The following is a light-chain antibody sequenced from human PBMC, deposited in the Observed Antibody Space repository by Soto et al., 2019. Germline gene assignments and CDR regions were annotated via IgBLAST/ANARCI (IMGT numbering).Light chain of an antibody. CDR3: QQSSNLIT. CDR1: QSVGRN. CDR2: TTS. J-gene: IGKJ5*01. Sequence: SPGTLSLVIGIRFTLSCRPSQSVGRNFAWYQQQPGPAPRLLIYTTSTRATGVPARFSGSGSGTDFTLTISRLETEDFAVYYCQQSSNLITFGQGTRLEIK. V-gene: IGKV3-11*01.